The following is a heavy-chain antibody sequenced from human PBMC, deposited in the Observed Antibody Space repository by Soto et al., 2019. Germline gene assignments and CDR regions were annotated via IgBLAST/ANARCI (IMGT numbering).Heavy chain of an antibody. V-gene: IGHV1-58*01. J-gene: IGHJ6*02. CDR2: IVVGSGNT. CDR3: ARLPGYYYYYGMDV. Sequence: SVKVSCKASGFTFTSSAVQWVRQARGQRLEWIGWIVVGSGNTNYAQKLQGRVTMTTGTSTSTAYMELRSLRSDDTAVYYCARLPGYYYYYGMDVWGQGTTVTVSS. CDR1: GFTFTSSA.